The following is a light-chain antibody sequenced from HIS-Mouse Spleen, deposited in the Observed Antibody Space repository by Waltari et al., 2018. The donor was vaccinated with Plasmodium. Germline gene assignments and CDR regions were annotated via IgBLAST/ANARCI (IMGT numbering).Light chain of an antibody. V-gene: IGKV3-11*01. J-gene: IGKJ3*01. CDR1: QSVSSY. Sequence: EIVLTQSPATLSLSPGERATLSCRASQSVSSYLAWYQQKPGQAPRLLIYDASNRATGIPARFSCSGSGTDFTLTISSLEPEDFAVYYCQQRSNWPPWTFGPGTKVDI. CDR3: QQRSNWPPWT. CDR2: DAS.